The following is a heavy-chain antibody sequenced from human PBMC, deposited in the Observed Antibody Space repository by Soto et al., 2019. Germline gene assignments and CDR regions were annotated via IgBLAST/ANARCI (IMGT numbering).Heavy chain of an antibody. J-gene: IGHJ4*02. Sequence: ALVTVSCKASVYSFSTYGYTGVRQAPGQGLEWIGWILVYNGNTNYAQKFQGRVIVTTDTSTSTAYMELRSLRSDDTAVYYCARDHNWGLDYWGQGTLVTVSS. D-gene: IGHD7-27*01. CDR2: ILVYNGNT. CDR3: ARDHNWGLDY. CDR1: VYSFSTYG. V-gene: IGHV1-18*01.